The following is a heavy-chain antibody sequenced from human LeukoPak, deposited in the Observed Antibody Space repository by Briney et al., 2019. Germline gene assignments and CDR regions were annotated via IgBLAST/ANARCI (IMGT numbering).Heavy chain of an antibody. Sequence: KPSETLSLTCTVSGGSISSYYWSWIRQPPGKGLEWIGYIYHSGSTYYNPSLKSRVTISVDRSKNQFSLKLSSVTAADTAVYYCARASLAYCGGDCYYYWYFDLWGRGTLVTVSS. CDR2: IYHSGST. CDR3: ARASLAYCGGDCYYYWYFDL. CDR1: GGSISSYY. D-gene: IGHD2-21*02. J-gene: IGHJ2*01. V-gene: IGHV4-59*12.